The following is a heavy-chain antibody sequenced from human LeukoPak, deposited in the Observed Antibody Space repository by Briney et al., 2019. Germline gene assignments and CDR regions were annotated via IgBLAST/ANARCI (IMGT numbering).Heavy chain of an antibody. CDR3: ARDDPSIAVAGRD. D-gene: IGHD6-19*01. CDR1: GYTFTSYG. Sequence: ASVKVSCKASGYTFTSYGISWVRQAPGQGLEWMGWISAYNGNTNYAQKLQGRVTMTTDTSTSTAYVELRSLRSDDTAVYYCARDDPSIAVAGRDWGQGTLVTVSS. J-gene: IGHJ4*02. CDR2: ISAYNGNT. V-gene: IGHV1-18*01.